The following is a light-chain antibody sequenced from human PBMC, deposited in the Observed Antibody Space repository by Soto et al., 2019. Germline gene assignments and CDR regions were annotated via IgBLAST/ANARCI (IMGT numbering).Light chain of an antibody. J-gene: IGKJ1*01. Sequence: EIVLPQSPATLSVSPGERATVSCRASQSVSSNLAWYQQKPGQAPRLLIYGASTRATGIPARFSGSGSGTEFTLTISSLQSEDFAVYYCQQYNNWLTWTFGQGTKVDIK. CDR3: QQYNNWLTWT. CDR2: GAS. CDR1: QSVSSN. V-gene: IGKV3-15*01.